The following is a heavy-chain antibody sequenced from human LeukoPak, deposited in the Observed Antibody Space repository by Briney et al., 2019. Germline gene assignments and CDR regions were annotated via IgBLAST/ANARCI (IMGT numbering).Heavy chain of an antibody. V-gene: IGHV4-39*01. CDR2: IYYTGNS. D-gene: IGHD1/OR15-1a*01. Sequence: SEALSLTCTVSGGSISSSSHHWAWIRQPPGKGLEWIASIYYTGNSYYNPSLRSRLTISVDSSKDQFSLRLSSVTAADTAVYYCSREHYSTSDYWGQGILVTVSS. CDR1: GGSISSSSHH. J-gene: IGHJ4*02. CDR3: SREHYSTSDY.